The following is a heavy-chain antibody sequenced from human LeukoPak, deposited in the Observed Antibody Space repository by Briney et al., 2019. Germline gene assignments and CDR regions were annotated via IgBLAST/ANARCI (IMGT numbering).Heavy chain of an antibody. CDR3: AKGYCGSPSCYLEY. CDR2: ISYDGSNK. J-gene: IGHJ4*02. Sequence: GALRLSCAASGFTFSSYGMHWVRQAPGKGLEWVAVISYDGSNKYYADSVKGRFTISRDNSKNTLYLQMNSLRAEDTAVYHCAKGYCGSPSCYLEYWGQGTLVTVSS. CDR1: GFTFSSYG. D-gene: IGHD2-2*01. V-gene: IGHV3-30*18.